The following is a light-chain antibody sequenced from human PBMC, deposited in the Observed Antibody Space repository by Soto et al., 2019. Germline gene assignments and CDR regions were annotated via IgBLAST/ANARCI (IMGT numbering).Light chain of an antibody. CDR1: QGIGTY. CDR3: QQYYSYPRT. Sequence: AIQMTQSPSTLSASVGDRVTITCRASQGIGTYLVWYQQKSGKAPTVLIYASSTLQTGVPSRFSGSGSGTDFTLTISCLQSEDFATYYCQQYYSYPRTFGQGTKVDIK. V-gene: IGKV1-8*01. J-gene: IGKJ1*01. CDR2: ASS.